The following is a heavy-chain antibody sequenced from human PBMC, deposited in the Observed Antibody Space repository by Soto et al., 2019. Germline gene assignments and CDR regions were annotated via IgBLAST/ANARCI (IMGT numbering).Heavy chain of an antibody. J-gene: IGHJ4*02. CDR2: IIPLFGTA. CDR1: GGIFSSNT. Sequence: QVYLVQSGAEVKKPGSSVKISCKASGGIFSSNTINWVRQAAGQGLEWMGGIIPLFGTANYAEKFQGRVTITADKSTKTEYMELTSLRSEDTAVYYCASKAAFGGDGYAFESWGQGPLVTVSS. D-gene: IGHD2-21*01. V-gene: IGHV1-69*06. CDR3: ASKAAFGGDGYAFES.